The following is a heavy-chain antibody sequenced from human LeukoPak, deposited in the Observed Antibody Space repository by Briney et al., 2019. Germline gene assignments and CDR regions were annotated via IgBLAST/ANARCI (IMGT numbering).Heavy chain of an antibody. CDR3: ARVPYYYGSGSYSLYYFDY. V-gene: IGHV4-34*01. J-gene: IGHJ4*02. D-gene: IGHD3-10*01. Sequence: SETLSLTCTVSGGSISSYYWSWIRQPPGKGLEWIGEINHSGSTNYNPSLKSRVTISVDTSKNQFSLKLSSVTAADTAVYYCARVPYYYGSGSYSLYYFDYWGQGTLVTVSS. CDR2: INHSGST. CDR1: GGSISSYY.